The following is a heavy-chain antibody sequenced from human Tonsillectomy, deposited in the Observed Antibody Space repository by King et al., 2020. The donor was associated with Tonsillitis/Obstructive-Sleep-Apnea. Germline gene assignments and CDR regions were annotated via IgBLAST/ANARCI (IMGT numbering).Heavy chain of an antibody. CDR3: ARPGGGSGVFDL. D-gene: IGHD1-26*01. CDR1: GGSISSYY. CDR2: IYYSGST. V-gene: IGHV4-59*08. J-gene: IGHJ2*01. Sequence: QLQESGPGLVKPSETLSLTCTVSGGSISSYYWSWIRQPPGKGLEWIGYIYYSGSTNYNPSLKSRVTISVDTSKNQFSLKLSSVTATDTAVYYCARPGGGSGVFDLWGRGTLVTVSS.